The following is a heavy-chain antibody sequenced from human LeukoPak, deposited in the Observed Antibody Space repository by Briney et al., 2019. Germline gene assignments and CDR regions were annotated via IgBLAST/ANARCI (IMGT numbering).Heavy chain of an antibody. V-gene: IGHV4-31*03. CDR2: IYYSGST. CDR3: AREERLRGTDWFPS. J-gene: IGHJ5*01. CDR1: GGSISSGGYY. D-gene: IGHD1-1*01. Sequence: SETLSLTCTVSGGSISSGGYYWSWIRQHPGEGLEWIGYIYYSGSTYYNPSLKSRVTISVDTSKNQFSLNLASVTAADTAVYYCAREERLRGTDWFPSWGQGTLVTVSS.